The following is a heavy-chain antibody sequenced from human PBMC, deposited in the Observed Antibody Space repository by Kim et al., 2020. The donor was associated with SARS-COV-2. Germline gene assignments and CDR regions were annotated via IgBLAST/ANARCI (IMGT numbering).Heavy chain of an antibody. V-gene: IGHV4-34*01. J-gene: IGHJ6*02. D-gene: IGHD2-8*02. CDR1: DGSFSDYN. CDR3: ARGRAEVVPAPVLGLGPYYDYYAMDV. CDR2: INQSGST. Sequence: SETLSLTCAVYDGSFSDYNGSWIRQPPGKGLEWIGEINQSGSTNLCPSLKSRITISVDTSKSQFSLRLKSMTATNTAVYYCARGRAEVVPAPVLGLGPYYDYYAMDVWGRGT.